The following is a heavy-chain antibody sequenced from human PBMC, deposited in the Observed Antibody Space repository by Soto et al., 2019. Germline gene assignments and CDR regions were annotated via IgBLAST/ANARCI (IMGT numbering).Heavy chain of an antibody. CDR3: AKAPIPDRSKYFDY. J-gene: IGHJ4*02. Sequence: LRLSFAASGFTFSSYAMSWVRQAPGQGLEWVSAISGSGGSTYYADSVKGRFTISRDNSKNTLYLQMNSLRAEDTAVYYCAKAPIPDRSKYFDYWGEGTLVTVSS. CDR2: ISGSGGST. CDR1: GFTFSSYA. V-gene: IGHV3-23*01. D-gene: IGHD1-26*01.